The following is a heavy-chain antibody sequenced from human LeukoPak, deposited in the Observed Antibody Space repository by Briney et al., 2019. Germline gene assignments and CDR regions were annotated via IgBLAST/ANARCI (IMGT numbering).Heavy chain of an antibody. CDR2: ISGSAGST. Sequence: GGSLRLSCAASGFTFSSYAMSWVRQAPGKGLEWVSAISGSAGSTYYADSVKGRFTISRDNSKNTLYLQMSSLRAEDTAVYYCAARGPDLGFDYWGQGTLVTASS. V-gene: IGHV3-23*01. D-gene: IGHD3-10*01. J-gene: IGHJ4*02. CDR3: AARGPDLGFDY. CDR1: GFTFSSYA.